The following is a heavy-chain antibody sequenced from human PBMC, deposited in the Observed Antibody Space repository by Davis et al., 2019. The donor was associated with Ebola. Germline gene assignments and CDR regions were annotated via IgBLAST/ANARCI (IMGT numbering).Heavy chain of an antibody. Sequence: MPSETLSLTCAVYGGSFSGYYSSCIRQLPGKGLEWNGEINHSGSTNYNPSLKSRVTISVDTSKNQFSLKLSSVTAADTAVYYCARPNSSSWYGHYFDYWGQGTLVTVSS. CDR2: INHSGST. V-gene: IGHV4-34*01. CDR3: ARPNSSSWYGHYFDY. D-gene: IGHD6-13*01. J-gene: IGHJ4*02. CDR1: GGSFSGYY.